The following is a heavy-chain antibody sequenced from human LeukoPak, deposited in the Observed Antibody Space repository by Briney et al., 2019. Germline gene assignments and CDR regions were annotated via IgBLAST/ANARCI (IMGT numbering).Heavy chain of an antibody. CDR3: ATEGRFGEFYFDY. CDR2: INPNSGGT. V-gene: IGHV1-2*04. D-gene: IGHD3-10*01. J-gene: IGHJ4*02. Sequence: ASVKVSCKASGYTFTGYYMHWVRQAPGQGLEWMGWINPNSGGTNYAQKFQGWVTMTRGTSISTAYMELSRLRSDDTAVYYCATEGRFGEFYFDYWGQGTLVTVSS. CDR1: GYTFTGYY.